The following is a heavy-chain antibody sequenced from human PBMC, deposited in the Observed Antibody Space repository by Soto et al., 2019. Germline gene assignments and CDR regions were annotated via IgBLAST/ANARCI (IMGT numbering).Heavy chain of an antibody. V-gene: IGHV3-30*18. CDR2: ISYDGSNK. CDR1: GFTFSSYG. CDR3: AKDGGYCSSTSCSTNYCYYYGMDV. J-gene: IGHJ6*02. D-gene: IGHD2-2*01. Sequence: QVQLVESGGGVVQPGRSLRLSCAASGFTFSSYGMHWVRQAPGKGLEWVAVISYDGSNKYYADSVKGRFTISRDNSKNTRYVQMNILRAEDTAVYYCAKDGGYCSSTSCSTNYCYYYGMDVWGQGTTVTVSS.